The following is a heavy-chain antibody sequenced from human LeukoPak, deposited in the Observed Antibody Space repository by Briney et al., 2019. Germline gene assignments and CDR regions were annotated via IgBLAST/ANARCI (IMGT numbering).Heavy chain of an antibody. CDR1: GFTFRSYW. D-gene: IGHD3-10*01. Sequence: TGGSLRLSCAASGFTFRSYWMHWVRQAPGKGLVWVSRINGDGSSISYADSVKGRFTISRDNAKNTLYLQMNSLRVEDTAVYYCATKGGSGSYLFDYWGQGTLVTVSS. J-gene: IGHJ4*02. CDR2: INGDGSSI. CDR3: ATKGGSGSYLFDY. V-gene: IGHV3-74*01.